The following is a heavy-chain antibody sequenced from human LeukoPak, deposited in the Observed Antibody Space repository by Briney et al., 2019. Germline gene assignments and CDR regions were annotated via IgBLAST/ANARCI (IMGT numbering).Heavy chain of an antibody. CDR3: ARDRRDIVVVPAAIRAYYYYYGMDV. V-gene: IGHV1-2*02. Sequence: ASVTDSFTASGYTFTGYYMHWFRQATGHGLNRMCWINANSSGTKYAQKFQGRVTMTRDTSISTAYMELSRLRSDDTAVYYCARDRRDIVVVPAAIRAYYYYYGMDVWGQGTTVTVSS. J-gene: IGHJ6*02. D-gene: IGHD2-2*01. CDR2: INANSSGT. CDR1: GYTFTGYY.